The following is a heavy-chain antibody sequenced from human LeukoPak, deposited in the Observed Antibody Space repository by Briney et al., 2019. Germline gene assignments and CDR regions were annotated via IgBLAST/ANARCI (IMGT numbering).Heavy chain of an antibody. D-gene: IGHD3-3*01. Sequence: SQTLSLTCTVSGGSISSGGYYWSWIRQHPGKGLEWIGYIYYSGSTYYSPSLKSRVTISVDTSKNQFSLKLSSVTAADTAVYYCARGHESGYYYYGMDVWGQGTTVTVSS. CDR2: IYYSGST. CDR1: GGSISSGGYY. J-gene: IGHJ6*02. V-gene: IGHV4-31*03. CDR3: ARGHESGYYYYGMDV.